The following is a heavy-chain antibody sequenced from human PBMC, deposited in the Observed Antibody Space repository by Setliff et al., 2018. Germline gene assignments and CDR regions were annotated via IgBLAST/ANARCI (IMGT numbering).Heavy chain of an antibody. D-gene: IGHD3-10*01. CDR3: AKNGFGVVALGVNNWFDP. Sequence: TGGFLRLSCAASGFTFSSYAMSWVRQAPGKGLEWVSAISGSGGSTYYADSVKGRFTISRDNSKNTLYLQMNSLRAEDTAVYYCAKNGFGVVALGVNNWFDPWGQGTLVTVSS. CDR1: GFTFSSYA. CDR2: ISGSGGST. V-gene: IGHV3-23*01. J-gene: IGHJ5*02.